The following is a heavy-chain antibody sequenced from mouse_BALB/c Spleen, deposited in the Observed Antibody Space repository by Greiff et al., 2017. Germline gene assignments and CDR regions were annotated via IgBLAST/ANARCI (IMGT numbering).Heavy chain of an antibody. D-gene: IGHD1-1*01. CDR3: ARYGSSFP. CDR1: GYAFSSYW. Sequence: VQLVESGAELVRPGSSVKISCKASGYAFSSYWMNWVKQRPGQGLEWIGQIYPGDGDTNYNGKFKGKATLTADKSSSTAYMQLSSLTSEDSAVYFCARYGSSFPWGQGTLVTVSA. J-gene: IGHJ3*01. CDR2: IYPGDGDT. V-gene: IGHV1-80*01.